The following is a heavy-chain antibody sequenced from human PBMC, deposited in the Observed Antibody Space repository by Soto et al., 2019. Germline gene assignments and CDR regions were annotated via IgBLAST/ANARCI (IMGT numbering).Heavy chain of an antibody. CDR3: ASKEYKYVSTGYFY. Sequence: RGESLKISCKTSGYTFTDYWIGWVRQMPGKGLEWMGIIYPGGSDTRYSPSFQGQVTISADKSISTAYLQWSSLKASDTAIYYCASKEYKYVSTGYFYWGQGTPVTVSS. CDR2: IYPGGSDT. J-gene: IGHJ4*02. D-gene: IGHD3-22*01. CDR1: GYTFTDYW. V-gene: IGHV5-51*01.